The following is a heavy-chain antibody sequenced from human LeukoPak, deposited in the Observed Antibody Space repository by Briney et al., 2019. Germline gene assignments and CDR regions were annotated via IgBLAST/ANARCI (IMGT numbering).Heavy chain of an antibody. CDR2: ILYSGST. Sequence: SETLSLTCTVSGGSINNSSYYWGWIRQPPEKGLEWIGSILYSGSTYYNPSLKSPVTISVDTSKNQFSLKVSSVTAADTAVYYCARQPGYYASGTYPGVFDYWGQGTLVTVSS. J-gene: IGHJ4*02. CDR1: GGSINNSSYY. D-gene: IGHD3-10*01. V-gene: IGHV4-39*01. CDR3: ARQPGYYASGTYPGVFDY.